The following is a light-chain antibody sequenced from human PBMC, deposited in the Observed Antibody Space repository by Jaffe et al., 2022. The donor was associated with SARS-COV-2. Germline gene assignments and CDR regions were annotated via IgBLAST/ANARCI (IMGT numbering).Light chain of an antibody. V-gene: IGKV1-39*01. CDR3: QQSYSSVYT. J-gene: IGKJ2*01. CDR2: ASS. Sequence: DIQMTQSPSSLSSSVGESVTITCRASQSISTYLNWYQQKPGKAPKLLIFASSTLHSEVPSRFSGSGSGTDFTLTISSLQPEDFATYYCQQSYSSVYTFGQGTRLQI. CDR1: QSISTY.